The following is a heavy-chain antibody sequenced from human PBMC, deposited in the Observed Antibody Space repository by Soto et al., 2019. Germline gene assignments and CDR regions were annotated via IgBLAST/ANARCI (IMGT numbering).Heavy chain of an antibody. CDR2: IDPRDSYV. Sequence: GESLKISCTGFGYTFTTFCISWVLQMPGKGLEWMGRIDPRDSYVNYSPSFQGHVTISADKSISTAYLQWGSLKASDTAMYYCARLYCTTSTCDSWFDPWGQGTLVTVSS. CDR1: GYTFTTFC. CDR3: ARLYCTTSTCDSWFDP. D-gene: IGHD2-2*01. V-gene: IGHV5-10-1*01. J-gene: IGHJ5*02.